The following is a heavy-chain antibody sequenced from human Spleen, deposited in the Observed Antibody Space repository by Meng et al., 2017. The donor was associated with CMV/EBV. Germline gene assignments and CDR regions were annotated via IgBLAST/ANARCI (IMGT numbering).Heavy chain of an antibody. V-gene: IGHV1-2*02. CDR3: ARVNTGVRGWELPD. Sequence: ASVKVSCKASGGTFSSYAISWVRQAPGQGLEWMGCINPNSGGTNSAQKFKGRVTMTRDTSISTAYMELSSLRSDDTAVYYCARVNTGVRGWELPDWGQGKLVTVSS. CDR1: GGTFSSYA. J-gene: IGHJ4*02. D-gene: IGHD1-26*01. CDR2: INPNSGGT.